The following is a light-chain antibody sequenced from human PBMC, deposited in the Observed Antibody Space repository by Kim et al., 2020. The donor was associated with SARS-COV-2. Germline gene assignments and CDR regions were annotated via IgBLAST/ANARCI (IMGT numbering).Light chain of an antibody. CDR1: SGSIASTY. V-gene: IGLV6-57*03. CDR3: QSYDDSNQV. J-gene: IGLJ3*02. Sequence: GKTVTISCTRRSGSIASTYVQWYQQRPGSAPTTVIYEDNQRPSGVPDRFSGSIDSSSNSASLTISGLKTEDEADYFCQSYDDSNQVFGGGTKLTVL. CDR2: EDN.